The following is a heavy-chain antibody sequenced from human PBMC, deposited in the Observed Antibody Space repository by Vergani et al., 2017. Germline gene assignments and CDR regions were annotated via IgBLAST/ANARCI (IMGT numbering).Heavy chain of an antibody. D-gene: IGHD3-9*01. CDR3: ARVMYRDEASTGYRLEGMDI. CDR1: GGSFNTYY. V-gene: IGHV4-59*13. J-gene: IGHJ6*02. CDR2: IYSTGST. Sequence: QVQLEESGPGLVKPSETLSLTCTVSGGSFNTYYWSWIRQSPGQGLEWIGYIYSTGSTNYNPSLNSGVTMSVDTSKNQFSLKLRSVTAADTAVYFCARVMYRDEASTGYRLEGMDIWGQGTTVTISS.